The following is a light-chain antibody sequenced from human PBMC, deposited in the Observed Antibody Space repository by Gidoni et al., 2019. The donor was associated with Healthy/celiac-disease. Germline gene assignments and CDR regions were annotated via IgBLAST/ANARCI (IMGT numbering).Light chain of an antibody. CDR1: QSVSSY. Sequence: EIVLTQSPATLSLSPGERATLSCRASQSVSSYLAWYQQKPGQAPRLLIYDASNRATGIPARFSGIGSGTDFTLTISRLEPEDFAVYYCQQRSNWPPITFGQGTRLEIK. CDR2: DAS. CDR3: QQRSNWPPIT. V-gene: IGKV3-11*01. J-gene: IGKJ5*01.